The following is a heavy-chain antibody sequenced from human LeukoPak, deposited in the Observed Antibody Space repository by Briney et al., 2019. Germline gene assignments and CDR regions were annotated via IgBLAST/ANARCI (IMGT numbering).Heavy chain of an antibody. D-gene: IGHD4-17*01. Sequence: GGSLRLSCAASRFTFDDYSMRWVRHAPGKGLECVSLINCDADNASYAYSVKGRFPISRDNSRNSLFLQMNSLRTEDTAFTLTTVTPLLLGYEYYFDYWGQGTLVTVSS. V-gene: IGHV3-43*01. CDR3: TVTPLLLGYEYYFDY. J-gene: IGHJ4*02. CDR2: INCDADNA. CDR1: RFTFDDYS.